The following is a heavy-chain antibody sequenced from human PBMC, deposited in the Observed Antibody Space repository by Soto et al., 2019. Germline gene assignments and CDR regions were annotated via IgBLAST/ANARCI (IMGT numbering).Heavy chain of an antibody. V-gene: IGHV6-1*01. CDR2: THYRSKWEK. D-gene: IGHD2-8*01. J-gene: IGHJ5*02. CDR1: GDSVSSNSAA. Sequence: SQTLSLTCVISGDSVSSNSAAWNWIRQSPSRGLEWLGRTHYRSKWEKDYAVSMKSRININPDTAMNQFSLQLNSVTPEDTAVYYCARGLIWFDPWGQGTLVTVSS. CDR3: ARGLIWFDP.